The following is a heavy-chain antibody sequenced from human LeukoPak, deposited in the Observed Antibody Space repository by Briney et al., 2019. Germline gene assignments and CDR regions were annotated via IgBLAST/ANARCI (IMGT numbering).Heavy chain of an antibody. Sequence: GGSLRLSCAASGFTFSSYWMNWVRQAPGKGLEWVANIKQDGSEKDYVDSVKGRFTISRDNAKNPLYLQMNSLRAEDTAVYYCARVSSLAVAGFFDYWGQGILVTVSS. CDR2: IKQDGSEK. D-gene: IGHD6-19*01. CDR3: ARVSSLAVAGFFDY. V-gene: IGHV3-7*01. CDR1: GFTFSSYW. J-gene: IGHJ4*02.